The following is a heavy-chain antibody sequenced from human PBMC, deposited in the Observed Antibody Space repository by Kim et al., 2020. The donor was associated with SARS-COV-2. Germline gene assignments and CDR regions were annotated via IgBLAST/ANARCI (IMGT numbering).Heavy chain of an antibody. V-gene: IGHV3-23*01. D-gene: IGHD4-17*01. CDR3: AKVVASWDYGWFDP. Sequence: ADSVKGRFTISRDNSKTTLYLQMNSLRAEDTAVYYCAKVVASWDYGWFDPWGQGTLVTVSS. J-gene: IGHJ5*02.